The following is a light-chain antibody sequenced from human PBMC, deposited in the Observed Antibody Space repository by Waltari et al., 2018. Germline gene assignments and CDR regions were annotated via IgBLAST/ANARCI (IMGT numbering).Light chain of an antibody. CDR3: CSYAGAYRV. J-gene: IGLJ1*01. CDR1: KSDVGVYNY. CDR2: AVN. Sequence: QSALTQPRSVSGSPGQSVTISCTGTKSDVGVYNYVSWYQHHQGKAPKFIIYAVNKRPSGVPLRFSGAKSGNTASLTISGLQADDEADYFCCSYAGAYRVFGTGTKVTVL. V-gene: IGLV2-11*01.